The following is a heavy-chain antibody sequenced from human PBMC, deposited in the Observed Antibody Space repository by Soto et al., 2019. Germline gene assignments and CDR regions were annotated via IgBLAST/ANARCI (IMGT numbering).Heavy chain of an antibody. CDR1: GYKFTGFG. CDR3: ARDRVQGGVTAHDNGMEV. V-gene: IGHV1-18*01. Sequence: GASVKVSWKASGYKFTGFGISWVRNATGQGLEWMGWISAYTGNTIYERKFQGRVSLTIETSKNTAYMDLRRLRSDDTATYYCARDRVQGGVTAHDNGMEVWGPGTTVTVSS. CDR2: ISAYTGNT. J-gene: IGHJ6*02. D-gene: IGHD3-16*01.